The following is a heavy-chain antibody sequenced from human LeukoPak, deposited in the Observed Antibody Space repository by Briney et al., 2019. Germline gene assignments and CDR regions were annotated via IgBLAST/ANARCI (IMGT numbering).Heavy chain of an antibody. D-gene: IGHD3-9*01. J-gene: IGHJ4*02. V-gene: IGHV1-46*01. CDR1: GYTFTSYY. CDR2: INPSGGST. Sequence: WASVKVSCKASGYTFTSYYMHWVRQAPGQGLEWMGIINPSGGSTSYAQKFQGRVTMTRDTSTSTVYMEPSSLRSEDTAVYYCARDWNDILTGYYRTRPTSYYFDYWGQGTLVTVSS. CDR3: ARDWNDILTGYYRTRPTSYYFDY.